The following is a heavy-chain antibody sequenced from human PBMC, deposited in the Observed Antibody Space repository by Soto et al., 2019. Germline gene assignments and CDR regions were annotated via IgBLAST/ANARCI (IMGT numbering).Heavy chain of an antibody. CDR2: INPNSGGT. CDR3: ARGRRIMITFGGVIVMSYYGMDV. J-gene: IGHJ6*02. CDR1: GYTFTGYY. Sequence: ASVKVSCKASGYTFTGYYMHWVRQAPGQGLEWMGWINPNSGGTNYAQKFQGWVTMTRDTSISTAYMELSRLRSDDTAVYYCARGRRIMITFGGVIVMSYYGMDVWVQGTTVTVSS. V-gene: IGHV1-2*04. D-gene: IGHD3-16*02.